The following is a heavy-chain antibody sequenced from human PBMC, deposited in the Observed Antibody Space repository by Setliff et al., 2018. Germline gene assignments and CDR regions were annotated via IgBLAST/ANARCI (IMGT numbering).Heavy chain of an antibody. CDR3: AKVGKSGTWDQYFQY. CDR1: GFTFSSYT. Sequence: GGSLRLSCRTSGFTFSSYTMNWVRQAPGKGLEWVSSIGDSGNSAYYADSVKGRFTISRDNSKNTVYVQMNSLRAEDTAVYYCAKVGKSGTWDQYFQYWGQGTLVTVS. CDR2: IGDSGNSA. D-gene: IGHD3-10*01. V-gene: IGHV3-23*01. J-gene: IGHJ1*01.